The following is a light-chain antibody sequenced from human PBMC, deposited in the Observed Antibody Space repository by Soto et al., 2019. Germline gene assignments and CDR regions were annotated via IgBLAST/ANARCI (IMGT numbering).Light chain of an antibody. V-gene: IGLV2-14*01. CDR1: SSDIGGYDY. CDR2: EVT. Sequence: QSALTQPASVSGSAGQSITISCTGSSSDIGGYDYVSWYQHHPGEAPKLVIFEVTSRPSGVSNRFSGSKFGNTASLTISGLQPEDEVDYYCSSFAGGSTPGVFGTGTKLTVL. J-gene: IGLJ1*01. CDR3: SSFAGGSTPGV.